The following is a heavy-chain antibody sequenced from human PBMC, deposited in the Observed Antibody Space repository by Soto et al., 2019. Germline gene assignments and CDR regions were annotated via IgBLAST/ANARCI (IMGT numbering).Heavy chain of an antibody. V-gene: IGHV3-21*01. CDR2: ISSSSSYI. D-gene: IGHD3-22*01. CDR3: ARGQWDYDSSGYYTEDAFDI. CDR1: GFTFSSYS. J-gene: IGHJ3*02. Sequence: PGGSLRLSCAASGFTFSSYSMNWVRQAPGKGLEWVSSISSSSSYIYYADSVKGRFTISRDNAKNSLYLQMNSLRAEDTAVYYCARGQWDYDSSGYYTEDAFDIWGQGTMVTVSS.